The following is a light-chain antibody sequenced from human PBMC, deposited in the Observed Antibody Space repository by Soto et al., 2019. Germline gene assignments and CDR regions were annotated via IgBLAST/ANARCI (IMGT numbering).Light chain of an antibody. CDR2: YDS. J-gene: IGLJ2*01. V-gene: IGLV3-21*04. CDR1: NIGSKS. Sequence: SYELTQPPSVSVAPGRTARITCGGNNIGSKSVHWYQQKPRQAPVVLIYYDSDRPSGIPERFSGSNSGNTATLTISRVEAGDEADYYCQVWDSSSDHPVVFGGGTKLTVL. CDR3: QVWDSSSDHPVV.